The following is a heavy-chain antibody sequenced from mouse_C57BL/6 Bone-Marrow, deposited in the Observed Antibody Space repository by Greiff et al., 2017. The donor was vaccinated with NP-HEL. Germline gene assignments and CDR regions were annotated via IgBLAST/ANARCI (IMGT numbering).Heavy chain of an antibody. CDR3: AIVYYDYSYYFDY. CDR2: IHPNSGST. V-gene: IGHV1-64*01. Sequence: QVQLQQSGAELVKPGASVKLSCKASGYTFTSYWMHWVKQRPGQGLEWIGMIHPNSGSTNYNEKFKSKATLTVDKSSSTAYMQLSSLTSEDSAVYYCAIVYYDYSYYFDYWGQGTTLTVSS. J-gene: IGHJ2*01. CDR1: GYTFTSYW. D-gene: IGHD2-4*01.